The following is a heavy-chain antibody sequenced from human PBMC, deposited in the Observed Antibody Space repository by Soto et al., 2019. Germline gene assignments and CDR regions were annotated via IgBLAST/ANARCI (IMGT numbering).Heavy chain of an antibody. CDR2: IWYDGNNK. J-gene: IGHJ4*02. CDR3: ARDASKDCLGGHDGSCYLDF. V-gene: IGHV3-33*01. Sequence: GWSLRLSCAASGFTFNNYGMHWVRRAPGKGLEWLAIIWYDGNNKFYGVSVKGRFTISRDNSMNTLYLQMNSLRADDTAVYYCARDASKDCLGGHDGSCYLDFWGQGTLVTVSS. D-gene: IGHD2-15*01. CDR1: GFTFNNYG.